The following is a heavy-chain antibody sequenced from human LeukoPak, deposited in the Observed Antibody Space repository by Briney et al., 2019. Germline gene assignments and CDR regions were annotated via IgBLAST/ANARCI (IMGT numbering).Heavy chain of an antibody. CDR2: ISSSSSTI. J-gene: IGHJ4*02. D-gene: IGHD6-19*01. V-gene: IGHV3-48*01. CDR3: ARDRGWLGPGGFDY. CDR1: GFTFSSYS. Sequence: PGGSLRLSCAASGFTFSSYSMNWVRQAPGKGLEWVSYISSSSSTIYYADSVKGRFTISRDNAKNSLYLQMNSLRAEDTAVYYCARDRGWLGPGGFDYWGQGTLVTVSS.